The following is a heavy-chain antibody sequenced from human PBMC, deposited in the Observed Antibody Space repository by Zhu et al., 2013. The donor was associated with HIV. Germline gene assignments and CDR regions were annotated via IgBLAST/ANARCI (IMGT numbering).Heavy chain of an antibody. CDR2: INPNSGGT. V-gene: IGHV1-2*02. J-gene: IGHJ4*02. D-gene: IGHD1-26*01. CDR3: ARVKSGRRPPYFDY. Sequence: QVQLVQSGAEVKKPGASVKVSCKASGYTFTGYYMHWVRQAPGQGLEWMGWINPNSGGTNYAQKFQGRVTMTRDTSISTAYMELSRLRSDDTAVYYCARVKSGRRPPYFDYWAREPWSPSPQ. CDR1: GYTFTGYY.